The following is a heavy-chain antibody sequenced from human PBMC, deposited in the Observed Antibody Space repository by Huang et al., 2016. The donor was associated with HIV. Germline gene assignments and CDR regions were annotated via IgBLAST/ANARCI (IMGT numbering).Heavy chain of an antibody. CDR1: GLNFNNYA. CDR3: AKVRGDSSGWFIG. J-gene: IGHJ4*02. V-gene: IGHV3-23*01. CDR2: IRGSGEMT. Sequence: EVELLESGGGFVQPGGSLRLSCAASGLNFNNYAMSWVSQAPGKGGEWVSGIRGSGEMTYYAGAVKGRFTISRDNSKKTLYRQMNSLRAGDTAVYYCAKVRGDSSGWFIGWGQGTLVTVSS. D-gene: IGHD6-19*01.